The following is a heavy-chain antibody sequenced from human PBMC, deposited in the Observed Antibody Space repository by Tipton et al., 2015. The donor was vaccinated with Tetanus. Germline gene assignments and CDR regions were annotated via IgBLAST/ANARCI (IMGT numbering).Heavy chain of an antibody. V-gene: IGHV4-39*01. CDR1: GGSIGSSTYY. D-gene: IGHD2-2*01. J-gene: IGHJ3*01. CDR3: ARRSYCSSSRCFDAFDL. Sequence: TLSLTCNVSGGSIGSSTYYWGWIRQPPGKGLEWIATVYYSGSTYYNPSLRSRVTISADTSNNLFYLKLSSVTAADTAVYYCARRSYCSSSRCFDAFDLWGQGTMVTVSS. CDR2: VYYSGST.